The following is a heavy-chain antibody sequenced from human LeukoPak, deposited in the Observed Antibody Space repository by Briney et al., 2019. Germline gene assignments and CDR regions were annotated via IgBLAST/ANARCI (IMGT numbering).Heavy chain of an antibody. CDR1: GGSIISSNW. CDR2: VYQSGNT. Sequence: PSETLSLTCAVSGGSIISSNWWCWVRQPPGKGLEWVGEVYQSGNTNYNPSLKSRVTISVGKSKSQFSLELTSVTAADTALYYCARGGYCSSTSCYVFASWGQGTLVTVSS. D-gene: IGHD2-2*01. V-gene: IGHV4-4*02. J-gene: IGHJ4*02. CDR3: ARGGYCSSTSCYVFAS.